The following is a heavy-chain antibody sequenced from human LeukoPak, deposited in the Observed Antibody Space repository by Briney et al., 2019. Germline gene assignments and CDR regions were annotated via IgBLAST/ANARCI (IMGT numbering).Heavy chain of an antibody. V-gene: IGHV1-2*02. CDR3: ARGSPVGATTGLHS. CDR2: INPNGGGT. Sequence: GASVKVSCKASGYTFTDYYMHWVRQAPGQGLEWMGWINPNGGGTNYAQKFQDRVTMTRDTSISTAYMELSRLRSDDTAVYSCARGSPVGATTGLHSWGRGTLVTVSS. J-gene: IGHJ4*02. D-gene: IGHD1-26*01. CDR1: GYTFTDYY.